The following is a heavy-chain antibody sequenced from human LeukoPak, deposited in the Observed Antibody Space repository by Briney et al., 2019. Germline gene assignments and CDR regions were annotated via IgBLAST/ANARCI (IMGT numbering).Heavy chain of an antibody. CDR1: TYTFTAYY. Sequence: ASVKVSCRASTYTFTAYYMHWVRQAPGPGLEWMGWINPHTGGTSYAQKFQGRVTLTRDTSISIAYMELSRLGFDDTAVYYCARRYCSGGSCYGAHFDYWGQGTLVTVSS. J-gene: IGHJ4*02. D-gene: IGHD2-15*01. CDR3: ARRYCSGGSCYGAHFDY. V-gene: IGHV1-2*02. CDR2: INPHTGGT.